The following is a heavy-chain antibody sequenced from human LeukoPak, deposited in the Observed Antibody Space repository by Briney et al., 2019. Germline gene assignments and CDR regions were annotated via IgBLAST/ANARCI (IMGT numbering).Heavy chain of an antibody. CDR2: ISWNSGSI. CDR1: GFTFDDYA. V-gene: IGHV3-9*01. CDR3: AKDHCTNGVCAIDY. J-gene: IGHJ4*02. Sequence: PGRSLRLSCAASGFTFDDYAMHWVRQAPGKGMEWVSGISWNSGSIGYADSVKGRFTISRDNAKNSLYLQMNSLRAEDTALYYCAKDHCTNGVCAIDYWGQGTLVTVSS. D-gene: IGHD2-8*01.